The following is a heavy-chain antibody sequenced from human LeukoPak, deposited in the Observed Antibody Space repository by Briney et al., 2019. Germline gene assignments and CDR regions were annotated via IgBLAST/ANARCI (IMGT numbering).Heavy chain of an antibody. CDR2: IYYSGST. CDR1: GGSISSGDYY. V-gene: IGHV4-30-4*02. D-gene: IGHD4-17*01. J-gene: IGHJ6*02. Sequence: SETLSLTCTVSGGSISSGDYYWSWLRQPPGKGLEWIGYIYYSGSTYYNPSLRSRVTISVDTSKNQFSLKLSSVTAAATAVYYCARDLNDYGDYGPVNPNYGMDVWGQGTTVTVSS. CDR3: ARDLNDYGDYGPVNPNYGMDV.